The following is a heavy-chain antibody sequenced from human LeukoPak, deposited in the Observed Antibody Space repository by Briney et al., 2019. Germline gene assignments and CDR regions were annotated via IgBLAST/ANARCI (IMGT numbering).Heavy chain of an antibody. D-gene: IGHD2-15*01. CDR1: GFIFNNYA. CDR3: AKADIVVVVAATCFDY. J-gene: IGHJ4*02. V-gene: IGHV3-23*01. CDR2: ISGSGGST. Sequence: GGSLRLSCAASGFIFNNYAISWVRQAPGKGLEWVSGISGSGGSTHYADSVKGRFAISRDNSKSTLYLQMNSLRAEDTAIYYCAKADIVVVVAATCFDYWGQGTLVTVSS.